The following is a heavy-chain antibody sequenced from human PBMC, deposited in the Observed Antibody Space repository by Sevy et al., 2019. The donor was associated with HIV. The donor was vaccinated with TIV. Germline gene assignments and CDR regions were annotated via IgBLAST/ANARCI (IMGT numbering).Heavy chain of an antibody. CDR3: ATDRGGRVVAADYYYYGMDV. V-gene: IGHV1-24*01. CDR2: FDPEDGET. D-gene: IGHD2-15*01. CDR1: GYTLTELS. Sequence: ASVKVSCKVSGYTLTELSMHWVRQAPGKGLEWMGGFDPEDGETIYAQKFQGRVTMTEDTSTDTAYMELSSLRSEDTAVYYCATDRGGRVVAADYYYYGMDVWGQRTTVTVSS. J-gene: IGHJ6*02.